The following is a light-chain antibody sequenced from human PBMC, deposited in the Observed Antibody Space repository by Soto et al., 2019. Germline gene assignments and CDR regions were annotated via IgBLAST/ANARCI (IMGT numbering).Light chain of an antibody. CDR2: GAS. J-gene: IGKJ4*01. CDR1: QSISTF. CDR3: QQCFSTPLVT. V-gene: IGKV1-39*01. Sequence: DIQMTQSPSSLSASVGDRVTITCRASQSISTFLNWYQQKPGKAPKLLIYGASNLESGVPSTFSGSGSGRDFALTISSLQPDDCATCYCQQCFSTPLVTFGGGTKVEIK.